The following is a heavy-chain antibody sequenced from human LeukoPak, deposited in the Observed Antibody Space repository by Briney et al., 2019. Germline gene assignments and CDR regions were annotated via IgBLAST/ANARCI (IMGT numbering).Heavy chain of an antibody. Sequence: SVRVSCKASGGTFSSYAISWVRQAPGQGLEWMGGIIPIFGTANYAQKFRGRVTITADESTSTAYMELSSLRSEDTAVYYCARDLGYCSGGSCYGVDYWGQGTLVTVSS. J-gene: IGHJ4*02. D-gene: IGHD2-15*01. CDR1: GGTFSSYA. CDR3: ARDLGYCSGGSCYGVDY. V-gene: IGHV1-69*01. CDR2: IIPIFGTA.